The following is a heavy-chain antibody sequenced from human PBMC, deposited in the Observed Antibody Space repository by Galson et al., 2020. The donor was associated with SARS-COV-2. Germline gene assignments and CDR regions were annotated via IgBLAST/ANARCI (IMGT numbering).Heavy chain of an antibody. CDR1: GYNFNSDW. D-gene: IGHD1-26*01. V-gene: IGHV5-51*01. CDR3: ARVRSGNYIYDY. CDR2: IYPGDSET. J-gene: IGHJ4*02. Sequence: KIGESLKISCKASGYNFNSDWIGWVRQMPGKGLEWMGIIYPGDSETRYRLSFQGQVTMSADKSINTAYLQWSSLKASDTAMYFCARVRSGNYIYDYWGQGTLVIVSS.